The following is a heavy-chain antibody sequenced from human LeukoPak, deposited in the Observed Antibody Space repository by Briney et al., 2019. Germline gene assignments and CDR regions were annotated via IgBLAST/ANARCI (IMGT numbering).Heavy chain of an antibody. V-gene: IGHV3-66*02. D-gene: IGHD1-14*01. Sequence: PGGSLRLSCAASEFTVSSNYMSWVRQAPGKGLEWVSVIYSGGSTYYADSVKGRFTISRDNSKNTLYLQMNSLRAEDTAVYYCTTSPHDHGPRADYWGQGTLVTVSS. J-gene: IGHJ4*02. CDR1: EFTVSSNY. CDR3: TTSPHDHGPRADY. CDR2: IYSGGST.